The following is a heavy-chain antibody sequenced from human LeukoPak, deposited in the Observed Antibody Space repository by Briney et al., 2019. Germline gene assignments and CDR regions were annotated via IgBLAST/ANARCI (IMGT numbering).Heavy chain of an antibody. CDR2: INHSGST. CDR3: ARAVAVTPDWFDP. Sequence: SETLSLTCAVYGGSFSGYYWSWIRQPPGKGLEWIGEINHSGSTNYNPSLKSRVTISVDTSKNQFSLKLSSVTAADTAVYYCARAVAVTPDWFDPWGQGTLVTVSS. V-gene: IGHV4-34*01. D-gene: IGHD6-19*01. J-gene: IGHJ5*02. CDR1: GGSFSGYY.